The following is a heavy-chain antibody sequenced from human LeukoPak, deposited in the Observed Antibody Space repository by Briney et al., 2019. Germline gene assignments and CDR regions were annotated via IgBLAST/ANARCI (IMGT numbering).Heavy chain of an antibody. J-gene: IGHJ6*03. CDR3: ARDLKPAIAAAGTDVYMDV. V-gene: IGHV3-21*01. CDR2: ISSSSSHI. CDR1: GFTFSSYT. D-gene: IGHD6-13*01. Sequence: GSLRLSCAASGFTFSSYTMNWVRQAPGKGLEWVSLISSSSSHIYYADSVKGRFTISRGNAKNSLYLQMNSLRVEDTAVYYCARDLKPAIAAAGTDVYMDVWGKGTTVTVSS.